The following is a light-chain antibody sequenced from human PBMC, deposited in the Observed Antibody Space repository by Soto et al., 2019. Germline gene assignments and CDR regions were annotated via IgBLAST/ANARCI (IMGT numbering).Light chain of an antibody. J-gene: IGKJ5*01. CDR3: QQAKSVPII. CDR2: EAS. V-gene: IGKV1-12*01. Sequence: DIQVTQSPSYVSASVGDRVTITCRASQDIQKWLVWYQQKPGAAPKLLIYEASVLQGGVSSRFSGSGYGTDFTLTISSLQPEDVGTYFCQQAKSVPIIFGHGTRLQIK. CDR1: QDIQKW.